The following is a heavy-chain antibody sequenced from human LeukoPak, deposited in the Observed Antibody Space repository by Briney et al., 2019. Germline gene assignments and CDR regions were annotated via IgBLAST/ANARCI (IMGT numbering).Heavy chain of an antibody. CDR3: AKDRSTTWSFDY. CDR2: ISDDGSRK. J-gene: IGHJ4*02. CDR1: GFTFSFSG. V-gene: IGHV3-30*18. D-gene: IGHD6-13*01. Sequence: GGSLRLSCAASGFTFSFSGMYWVRQAPGKGLEWLAFISDDGSRKCYADSVKGRFTISRDNSKNTLFLQMNSLRTEDTAMYYCAKDRSTTWSFDYWGQGTLVTVSS.